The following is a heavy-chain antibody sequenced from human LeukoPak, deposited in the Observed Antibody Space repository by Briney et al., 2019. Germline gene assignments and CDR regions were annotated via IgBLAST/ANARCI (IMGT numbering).Heavy chain of an antibody. CDR2: ISAYNGNT. V-gene: IGHV1-18*01. J-gene: IGHJ4*02. D-gene: IGHD3-22*01. CDR1: GYTFTSYG. Sequence: ASVKVSCKASGYTFTSYGISWVRQAPGQGLEWMGRISAYNGNTNYAQKLQGRVTMTTDTSTSTAYMELRSLRSDDTAVYYCAREIGGSYDSSGYYYVYWGQGTLVTVSS. CDR3: AREIGGSYDSSGYYYVY.